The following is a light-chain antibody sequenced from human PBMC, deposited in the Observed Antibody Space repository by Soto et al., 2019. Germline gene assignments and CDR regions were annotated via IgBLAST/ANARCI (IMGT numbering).Light chain of an antibody. CDR3: QQYDSSPVT. V-gene: IGKV3-20*01. CDR1: QSVSSSY. J-gene: IGKJ1*01. CDR2: GAS. Sequence: EIVLTQSPGTLSLSPGERATLSCRSSQSVSSSYLAWYQQKPGQAPRLLIYGASSRATGIPDRFSGSGSGTDFTLTIGRLEPEDCAVYYCQQYDSSPVTFGQGTQVEI.